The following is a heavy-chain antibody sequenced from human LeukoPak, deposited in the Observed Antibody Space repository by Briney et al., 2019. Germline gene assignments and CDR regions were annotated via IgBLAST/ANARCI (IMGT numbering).Heavy chain of an antibody. Sequence: GVSLRLSCAASGFTFSSYAMSWVRQAPGKGLEWVSAISGSGGSTYYADSVKGRFTISRDNSKNTLYLQMSSLRAEDTAVYYCAKGGVRYFVWLPIYERTPPINWFDPWGQGTLVTVSS. CDR1: GFTFSSYA. D-gene: IGHD3-9*01. CDR3: AKGGVRYFVWLPIYERTPPINWFDP. CDR2: ISGSGGST. V-gene: IGHV3-23*01. J-gene: IGHJ5*02.